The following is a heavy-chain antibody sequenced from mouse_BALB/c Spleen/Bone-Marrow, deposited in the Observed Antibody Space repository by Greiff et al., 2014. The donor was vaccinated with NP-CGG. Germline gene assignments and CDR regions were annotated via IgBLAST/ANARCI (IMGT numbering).Heavy chain of an antibody. V-gene: IGHV5-6*02. CDR1: GFTFSKYG. Sequence: EVKLMESGGDLVKPGGSLKLSCAASGFTFSKYGMSWVRQTPDKRLEWVANISSGGSYTYYPDSVKGRFTISRDNAKNTLYLQMSSLKSEDTAMYYCARRYGNFGVMDYWGQGTSVTVSS. D-gene: IGHD2-1*01. CDR2: ISSGGSYT. CDR3: ARRYGNFGVMDY. J-gene: IGHJ4*01.